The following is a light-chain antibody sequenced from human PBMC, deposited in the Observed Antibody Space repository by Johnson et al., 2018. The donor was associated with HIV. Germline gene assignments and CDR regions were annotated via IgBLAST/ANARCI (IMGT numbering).Light chain of an antibody. V-gene: IGLV1-51*01. CDR1: SSNIGNNY. Sequence: QSVLTQPPSVSAAPGQKVTISCSGSSSNIGNNYVSWYQQLPGTAPKLLIYDNNKRPSGIPDRFSGSMSGTSATLGITGLQTGDEADYYCGTWDSSLSAPLYVFGTGTKVTVL. CDR3: GTWDSSLSAPLYV. J-gene: IGLJ1*01. CDR2: DNN.